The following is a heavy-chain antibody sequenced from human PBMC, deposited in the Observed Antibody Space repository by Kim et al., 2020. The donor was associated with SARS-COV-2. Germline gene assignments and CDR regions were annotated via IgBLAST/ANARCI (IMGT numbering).Heavy chain of an antibody. V-gene: IGHV1-8*01. CDR3: TRAYGRSNRKYWFDT. CDR2: INPNKGNT. Sequence: ASVKVSCKASGFSFTSYDINWVRQATGQGLEWMGWINPNKGNTGYAQKFQGRATMTRNTTITTAHMELSSLTSDDTAVYYCTRAYGRSNRKYWFDTWGQGTLVTVSS. CDR1: GFSFTSYD. D-gene: IGHD4-17*01. J-gene: IGHJ5*02.